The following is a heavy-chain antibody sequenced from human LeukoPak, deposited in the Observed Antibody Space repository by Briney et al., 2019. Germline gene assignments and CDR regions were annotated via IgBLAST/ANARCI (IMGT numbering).Heavy chain of an antibody. J-gene: IGHJ6*03. CDR3: ARGRYDFWRAYYYYYMDV. D-gene: IGHD3-3*01. Sequence: VASXXVSCKASGGTFSSYAISWVRQAPGQGLEWMGGIIPIFGTANYAQKFQGRVTITADESTSTAYMELSSLRSEDTAVYYCARGRYDFWRAYYYYYMDVWGKGTTVTVSS. V-gene: IGHV1-69*01. CDR1: GGTFSSYA. CDR2: IIPIFGTA.